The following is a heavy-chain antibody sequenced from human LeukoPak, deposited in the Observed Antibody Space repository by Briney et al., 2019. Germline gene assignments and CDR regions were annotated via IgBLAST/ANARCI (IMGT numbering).Heavy chain of an antibody. Sequence: GGSLRLSCAASGLTFSSHGFHWVRQAPGKGLEWVTFISLDGSKTSYADSVKGRFTISRDNSKNTLYLQMNSLRAEGTAVYYCARDPGLRYFDWFSFDYWGQGTLVTVSS. D-gene: IGHD3-9*01. CDR2: ISLDGSKT. V-gene: IGHV3-33*05. CDR3: ARDPGLRYFDWFSFDY. CDR1: GLTFSSHG. J-gene: IGHJ4*02.